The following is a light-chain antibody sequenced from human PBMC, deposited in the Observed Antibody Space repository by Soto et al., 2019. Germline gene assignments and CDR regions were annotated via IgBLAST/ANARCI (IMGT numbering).Light chain of an antibody. CDR1: QTISGW. CDR3: QQSYSTLSRT. J-gene: IGKJ1*01. V-gene: IGKV1-5*01. Sequence: DVQMTQSPSTLSAAVGDGVTITCRASQTISGWLAWYQQRPGKAPKLLISDASSLRSGVPSRFSGSGSGTEFTLTISSLQPDDFATYYCQQSYSTLSRTFGQGTKVEIK. CDR2: DAS.